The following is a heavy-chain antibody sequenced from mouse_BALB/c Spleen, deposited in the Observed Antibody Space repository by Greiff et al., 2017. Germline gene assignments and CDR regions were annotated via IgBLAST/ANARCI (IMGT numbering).Heavy chain of an antibody. V-gene: IGHV1-4*01. J-gene: IGHJ3*01. CDR1: GYTFTSYT. Sequence: QVQLQQSGAELARPGASVKMSCKASGYTFTSYTMHWVKQRPGQGLEWIGYINPSSGYTNYNQKFKDKATLTADKSSSTAYMQLSSLTSEDSAVYYCAREGGNSAWFAYWGQGTLVTVSA. D-gene: IGHD2-1*01. CDR2: INPSSGYT. CDR3: AREGGNSAWFAY.